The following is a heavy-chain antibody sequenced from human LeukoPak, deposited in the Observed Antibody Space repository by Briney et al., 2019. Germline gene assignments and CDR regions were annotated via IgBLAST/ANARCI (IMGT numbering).Heavy chain of an antibody. CDR2: FDPEDGER. Sequence: ASVKVSCKVSGYTLTELSMHWVRQAPGKGLEWMGGFDPEDGERIYAQKFQGRITMTEDTSTDTAYMELSSLRSEDTAVYYCATDYYDSSGYLLDYWGQGTLVTVSS. CDR1: GYTLTELS. J-gene: IGHJ4*02. V-gene: IGHV1-24*01. CDR3: ATDYYDSSGYLLDY. D-gene: IGHD3-22*01.